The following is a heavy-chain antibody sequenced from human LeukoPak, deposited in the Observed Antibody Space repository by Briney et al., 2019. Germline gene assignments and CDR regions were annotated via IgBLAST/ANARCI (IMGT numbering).Heavy chain of an antibody. J-gene: IGHJ4*02. D-gene: IGHD6-6*01. CDR1: GFTFSSYA. CDR2: ISGSGGST. V-gene: IGHV3-23*01. Sequence: GRSLRLSCAASGFTFSSYAMSWVRQAPGKGLEWVSAISGSGGSTYYADSVKGRFTISRDNSKNTLYLQMNSLRAEDTAVYYCAKILFEYSSPPPFDYWGQGTLVTVSS. CDR3: AKILFEYSSPPPFDY.